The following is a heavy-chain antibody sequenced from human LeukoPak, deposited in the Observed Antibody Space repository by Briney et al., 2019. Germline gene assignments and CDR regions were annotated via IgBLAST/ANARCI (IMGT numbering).Heavy chain of an antibody. CDR3: ARAPGGSYCSSTSCQVARYRFDP. J-gene: IGHJ5*02. Sequence: SETLSLTCAVSGGSISSGGYSWSWIRQPPGKGLEWIGYIYHSGSTYYNPSLKSRVTISVDWSKNQFSLKLSSVTAADTAVYYCARAPGGSYCSSTSCQVARYRFDPWGQGTLVTVSS. CDR1: GGSISSGGYS. V-gene: IGHV4-30-2*01. D-gene: IGHD2-2*01. CDR2: IYHSGST.